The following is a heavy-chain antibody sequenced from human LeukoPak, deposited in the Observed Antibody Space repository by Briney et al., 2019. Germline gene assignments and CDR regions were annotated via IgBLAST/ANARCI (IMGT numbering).Heavy chain of an antibody. CDR2: INPNSGGT. CDR1: EYTFTGYY. Sequence: AASVKVSCKGSEYTFTGYYMHWVRQAPGQGLEWMGRINPNSGGTDYAQKFQGRVTMTRDTSISTAYMELSRLRSDDTAIYYCVGDRGGYCSRANCRAGWFDPWGQGTLVTVSS. CDR3: VGDRGGYCSRANCRAGWFDP. V-gene: IGHV1-2*06. D-gene: IGHD2-2*01. J-gene: IGHJ5*02.